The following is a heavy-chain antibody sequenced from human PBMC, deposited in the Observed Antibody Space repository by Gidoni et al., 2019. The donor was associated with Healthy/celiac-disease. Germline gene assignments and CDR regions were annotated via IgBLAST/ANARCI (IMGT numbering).Heavy chain of an antibody. D-gene: IGHD2-8*01. CDR1: GFTFSSYS. J-gene: IGHJ4*02. CDR3: ARDAGYCTNGVCYVGNDY. Sequence: EVQLVESGGGLVKPGVSLRLSCAASGFTFSSYSLNWVRQAPGKGLEWVSSISSSSSYIYYADSVKGRFTISRDNAKNSLYLQMNSLRAEDTAVYYCARDAGYCTNGVCYVGNDYWGQGTLVTVSS. CDR2: ISSSSSYI. V-gene: IGHV3-21*01.